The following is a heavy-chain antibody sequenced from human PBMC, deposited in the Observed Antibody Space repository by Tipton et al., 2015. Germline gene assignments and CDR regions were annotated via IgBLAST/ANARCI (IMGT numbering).Heavy chain of an antibody. CDR1: GGSISSGKYY. Sequence: LRLSCTVSGGSISSGKYYWSWSRRHPGKGLEWLGYSYYSGSTYYNPSLKSRLTISVDMSKNQFSLKLSSVTAADTAVYYCARVPFDYFDYWGQGILVTVSS. CDR2: SYYSGST. J-gene: IGHJ4*02. CDR3: ARVPFDYFDY. V-gene: IGHV4-31*03.